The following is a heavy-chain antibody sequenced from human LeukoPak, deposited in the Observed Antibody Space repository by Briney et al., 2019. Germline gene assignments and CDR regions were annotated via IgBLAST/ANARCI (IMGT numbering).Heavy chain of an antibody. V-gene: IGHV3-43D*03. CDR3: AKDYYYYYYMDV. CDR2: ISWDGGST. J-gene: IGHJ6*03. Sequence: GGSLRLSCAASGFTFDDYAMHWVRQAPGKGLEWVSLISWDGGSTYYADSVKGRFTISRDNSKNSLYLQMNSLRAEDTALYYCAKDYYYYYYMDVWGKGTTVAVSS. CDR1: GFTFDDYA.